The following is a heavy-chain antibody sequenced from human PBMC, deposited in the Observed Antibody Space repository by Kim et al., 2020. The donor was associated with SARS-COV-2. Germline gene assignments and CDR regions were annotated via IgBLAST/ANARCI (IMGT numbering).Heavy chain of an antibody. CDR2: NPSSGDT. V-gene: IGHV1-2*02. D-gene: IGHD2-8*01. Sequence: NPSSGDTIYAQEFQGRNTMTRDTSISTTYMELSSLISDDTAVYYCTRQLIYWGQGTLVTVSS. J-gene: IGHJ4*02. CDR3: TRQLIY.